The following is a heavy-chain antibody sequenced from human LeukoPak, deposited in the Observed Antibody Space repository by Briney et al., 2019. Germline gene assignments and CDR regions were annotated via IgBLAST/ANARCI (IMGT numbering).Heavy chain of an antibody. D-gene: IGHD6-19*01. J-gene: IGHJ4*02. CDR3: AKVQAASSGWYFDY. V-gene: IGHV3-23*01. Sequence: HTGGSLRLSCAASGFTFSNYAMTWVRQAPGKGLEWVSAISGSGGGTKYADSVKGRFTISRDNSKNTLYLQTNNLRAEDTAVYYCAKVQAASSGWYFDYWGQGTLVTVSS. CDR2: ISGSGGGT. CDR1: GFTFSNYA.